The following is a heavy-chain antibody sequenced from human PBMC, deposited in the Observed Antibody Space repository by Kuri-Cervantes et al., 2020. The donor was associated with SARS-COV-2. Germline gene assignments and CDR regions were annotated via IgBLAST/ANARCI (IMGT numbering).Heavy chain of an antibody. CDR3: AKDHQYYYDSSGCHYFGY. Sequence: GESLKISCAASGFTFSSYAMSWVRQAPGKGLEWVSAISGSGGSTYYADSVKGRFTISRDNSKNTLYLQMNSLRAEDTAVYYCAKDHQYYYDSSGCHYFGYWGQGTLVTVSS. V-gene: IGHV3-23*01. D-gene: IGHD3-22*01. J-gene: IGHJ4*02. CDR2: ISGSGGST. CDR1: GFTFSSYA.